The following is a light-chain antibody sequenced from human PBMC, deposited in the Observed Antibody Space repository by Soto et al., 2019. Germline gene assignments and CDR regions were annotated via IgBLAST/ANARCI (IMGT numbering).Light chain of an antibody. Sequence: DIQMTQSPSSLSASVGDRVTITCRASQGISNDLAWYQQKPGKVPKLLIYAASTLESGVPSRFSGRGSGTDFALTISSLQPEDVATYYCQKFTIAPSWTFGQGTKVDIK. J-gene: IGKJ1*01. CDR2: AAS. CDR1: QGISND. V-gene: IGKV1-27*01. CDR3: QKFTIAPSWT.